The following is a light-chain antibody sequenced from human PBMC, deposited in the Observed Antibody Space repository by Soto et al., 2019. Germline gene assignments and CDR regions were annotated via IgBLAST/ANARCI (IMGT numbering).Light chain of an antibody. J-gene: IGLJ1*01. CDR2: NNN. Sequence: QSVLTQPPSASGTPGQRVTISCSGTNSNIGSNAINWYQQLPGTAPKLLIYNNNQRPSGVPDRFSGSKSGTSASLAISGLQSEDEDSYYCAGWVDSLKVLVVFGTGTKVTVL. CDR1: NSNIGSNA. V-gene: IGLV1-44*01. CDR3: AGWVDSLKVLVV.